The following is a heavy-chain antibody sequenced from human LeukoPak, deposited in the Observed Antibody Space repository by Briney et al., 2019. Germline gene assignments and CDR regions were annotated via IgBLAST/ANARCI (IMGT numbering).Heavy chain of an antibody. D-gene: IGHD3-10*01. CDR1: GFTFDDYG. V-gene: IGHV3-20*04. CDR2: INWNGGST. CDR3: AKDPETMVRGVFDY. Sequence: PGGSLRLSCAASGFTFDDYGMSWVRQAPGKGLEWVSGINWNGGSTGYADSVKGRFTISRDNSKNTLYLQMNSLRAEDTAVYYCAKDPETMVRGVFDYWGQGTLVTVSS. J-gene: IGHJ4*02.